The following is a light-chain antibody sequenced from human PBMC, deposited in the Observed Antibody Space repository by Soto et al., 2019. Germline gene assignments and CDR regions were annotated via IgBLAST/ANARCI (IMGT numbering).Light chain of an antibody. CDR3: QQYGNSLSIT. Sequence: EIVLTQSPGTLSLSPGERATLSCRASQSVSSSYLAWYQQKPGQAPRLIISGASSRATGIPDRFSGSGSGTDFTLTISRLEPEDFAVYYGQQYGNSLSITFGQGTRLEIK. V-gene: IGKV3-20*01. J-gene: IGKJ5*01. CDR1: QSVSSSY. CDR2: GAS.